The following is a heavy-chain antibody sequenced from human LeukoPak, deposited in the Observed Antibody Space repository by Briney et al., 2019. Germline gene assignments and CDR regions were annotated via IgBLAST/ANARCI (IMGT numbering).Heavy chain of an antibody. V-gene: IGHV1-8*01. Sequence: ASVKVSCKASGYTFTSYDINWLRQATGQGLEWMGWMNPNSGNTGYAQKFQGRVTMTRNTSISTAYMELSSLRSEDTAVYYCARMGKTNDAFDIWGQGTMVTVSS. CDR3: ARMGKTNDAFDI. CDR1: GYTFTSYD. D-gene: IGHD7-27*01. J-gene: IGHJ3*02. CDR2: MNPNSGNT.